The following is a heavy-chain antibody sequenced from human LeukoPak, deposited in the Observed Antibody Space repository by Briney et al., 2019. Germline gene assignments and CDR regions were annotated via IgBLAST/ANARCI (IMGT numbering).Heavy chain of an antibody. J-gene: IGHJ3*02. CDR3: ARDRLWFGEWRDAFDI. D-gene: IGHD3-10*01. V-gene: IGHV3-23*01. CDR1: GFTFSTYA. Sequence: PGGSLRLSCAASGFTFSTYAMSWVRQAPGKGLEWVSAISGSGGSTYYADSVKGRFTISRDNAKNSLYLQMNSLRAEDTAVYYCARDRLWFGEWRDAFDIWGQGTMVTVSS. CDR2: ISGSGGST.